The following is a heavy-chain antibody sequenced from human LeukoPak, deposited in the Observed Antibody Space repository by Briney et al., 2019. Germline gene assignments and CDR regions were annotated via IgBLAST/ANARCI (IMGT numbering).Heavy chain of an antibody. CDR2: ISSSGSTI. D-gene: IGHD2-21*02. V-gene: IGHV3-11*01. J-gene: IGHJ4*02. Sequence: NPGGSLRLSCAASGFTFSDYYMSWIRQAPGKGLEWVSYISSSGSTIYYADSVKGRFTISRDNSKNTLYLQMNSLRAEDTAVYYCAKARKIVVVTAIPFFDYWGQGTLVTVSS. CDR1: GFTFSDYY. CDR3: AKARKIVVVTAIPFFDY.